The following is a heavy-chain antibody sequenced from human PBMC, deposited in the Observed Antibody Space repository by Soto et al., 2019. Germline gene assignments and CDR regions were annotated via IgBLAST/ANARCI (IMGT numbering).Heavy chain of an antibody. J-gene: IGHJ6*02. CDR3: ARDIEIVTVKHCFYYCAMDV. CDR2: VSANNGHT. Sequence: GASVKVSCKASGFTFSNYGLNWVRQAPGQGLEWMGWVSANNGHTNYAQNLQGRVSMTTDTSTSTAYMELRGLRFDDTAVYYCARDIEIVTVKHCFYYCAMDVWGQGTMVTVSS. CDR1: GFTFSNYG. V-gene: IGHV1-18*01. D-gene: IGHD2-15*01.